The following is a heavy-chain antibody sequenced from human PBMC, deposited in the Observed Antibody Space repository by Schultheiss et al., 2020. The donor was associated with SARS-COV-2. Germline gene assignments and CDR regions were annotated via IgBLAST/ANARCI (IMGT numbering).Heavy chain of an antibody. J-gene: IGHJ6*02. V-gene: IGHV3-33*08. CDR3: ARAGQLGYGMDV. D-gene: IGHD5-24*01. CDR2: IWYDGSNK. Sequence: GGSLRLSCATSGFSFSYYGMHWVRQAPGKGLEWVAVIWYDGSNKYYADSVKGRFTISRDNSKNTLYLQMNSLRAEDTAVYYCARAGQLGYGMDVWGQGTTVTVSS. CDR1: GFSFSYYG.